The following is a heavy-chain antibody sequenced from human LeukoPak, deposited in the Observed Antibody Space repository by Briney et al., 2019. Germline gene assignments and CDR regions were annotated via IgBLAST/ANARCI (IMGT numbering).Heavy chain of an antibody. Sequence: ASVKVSCKASGYTFTGYYMHWVRQAPGQGLELMGRINPNSGGTNYAQKFQGRVTMTRDTSISTAYMELSRLRSDDTAVYYCARAITGTTYYYYYYMDVWGKGTTVTVSS. CDR2: INPNSGGT. V-gene: IGHV1-2*06. CDR3: ARAITGTTYYYYYYMDV. CDR1: GYTFTGYY. J-gene: IGHJ6*03. D-gene: IGHD1-7*01.